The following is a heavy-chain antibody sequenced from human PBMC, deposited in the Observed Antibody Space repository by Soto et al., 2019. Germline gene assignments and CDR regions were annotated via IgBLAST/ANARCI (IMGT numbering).Heavy chain of an antibody. D-gene: IGHD6-13*01. CDR3: LGPGIAADYYGMDV. V-gene: IGHV3-11*03. Sequence: GGSLRLSCAASGFTFSDYYMSWIRQAPGKGLEWVSYISSSSSYTNYADSVKGRFTISRDNAKNSLYLQMNSLRAEDTAVYYCLGPGIAADYYGMDVWGQGTKVTVSS. CDR2: ISSSSSYT. J-gene: IGHJ6*02. CDR1: GFTFSDYY.